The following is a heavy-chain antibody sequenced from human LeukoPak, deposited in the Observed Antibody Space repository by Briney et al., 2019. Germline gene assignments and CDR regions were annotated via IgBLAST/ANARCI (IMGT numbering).Heavy chain of an antibody. CDR1: GYTFNVYY. CDR3: ARDQGGGATDFDY. CDR2: INPNSGGT. Sequence: ASVKVSCKASGYTFNVYYIHWVRQAPGQGLEWMGWINPNSGGTNYAQKFQGRVTLTRGTSISTVYMELSRLTSDDTAVYYCARDQGGGATDFDYWGQGTLVTVSS. J-gene: IGHJ4*02. V-gene: IGHV1-2*02. D-gene: IGHD1-26*01.